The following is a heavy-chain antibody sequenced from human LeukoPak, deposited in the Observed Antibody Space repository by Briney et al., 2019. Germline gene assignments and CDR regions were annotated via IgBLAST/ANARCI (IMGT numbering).Heavy chain of an antibody. J-gene: IGHJ5*02. Sequence: ASVKVSCTASGCTFTSYYMHWVRQAPGQGLEWMGIINPSGGSTSYAQKFQGRVTMTRDTSTSTVYMELSSLRSEDTAVYYCARGGFVVRGVISANWFDPWGQGTLVTVSS. CDR2: INPSGGST. D-gene: IGHD3-10*01. CDR3: ARGGFVVRGVISANWFDP. V-gene: IGHV1-46*01. CDR1: GCTFTSYY.